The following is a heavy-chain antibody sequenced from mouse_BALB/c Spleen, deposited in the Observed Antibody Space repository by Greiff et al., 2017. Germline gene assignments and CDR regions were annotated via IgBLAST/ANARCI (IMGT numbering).Heavy chain of an antibody. Sequence: EVMLVESGGGLVKPGGSLKLSCAASGFTFSSYAMSWVRQTPEKRLEWVATISSGGSYTYYPDSVKGRFTISRDNAKNTLYLQMSSLRSEDTAMYYCARHEDNYDYAMDYWGQGTSVTVSS. D-gene: IGHD1-3*01. CDR2: ISSGGSYT. CDR1: GFTFSSYA. CDR3: ARHEDNYDYAMDY. J-gene: IGHJ4*01. V-gene: IGHV5-9-3*01.